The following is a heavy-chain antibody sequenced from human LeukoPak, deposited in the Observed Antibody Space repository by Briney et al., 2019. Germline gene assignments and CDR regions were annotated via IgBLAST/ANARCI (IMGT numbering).Heavy chain of an antibody. CDR2: NSTYTGNS. CDR1: GYTFSNYV. Sequence: ASVKVSCKASGYTFSNYVLTWVRQAPGQGLVWMGRNSTYTGNSKYAQRFQDRVTMTTDTSTSTAYMELRNLISDDTAVYYCARTMTTGTTHGELDFWGQGTLVTVSS. D-gene: IGHD4-17*01. CDR3: ARTMTTGTTHGELDF. V-gene: IGHV1-18*01. J-gene: IGHJ4*02.